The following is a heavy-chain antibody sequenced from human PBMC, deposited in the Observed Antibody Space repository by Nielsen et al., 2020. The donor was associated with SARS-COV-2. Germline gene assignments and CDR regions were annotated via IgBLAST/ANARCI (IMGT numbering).Heavy chain of an antibody. D-gene: IGHD4-17*01. Sequence: GESLKISCAASGFTFSSYAMSWVRQAPGKGLEWVSAISGSGGSTYYADSVKGRFTISRDNSKNTLYLQMNSLRAEDTAVYYCGKTVTDYYYGMDVWGQGTTVTVSS. CDR2: ISGSGGST. CDR3: GKTVTDYYYGMDV. CDR1: GFTFSSYA. J-gene: IGHJ6*02. V-gene: IGHV3-23*01.